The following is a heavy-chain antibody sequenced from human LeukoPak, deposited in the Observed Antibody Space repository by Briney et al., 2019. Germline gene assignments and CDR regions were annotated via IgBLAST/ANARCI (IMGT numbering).Heavy chain of an antibody. Sequence: GGSLRLSCAASGFTVSSNYMSWVRQAPGKGLEWVSVIYSGGNTYYADSVKGRFTISRDNSKNTLYPQMNSLRAEDTAVYYCAGTWNNIIYFHYWGQGTLVTVSS. CDR2: IYSGGNT. J-gene: IGHJ4*02. V-gene: IGHV3-53*01. D-gene: IGHD1/OR15-1a*01. CDR1: GFTVSSNY. CDR3: AGTWNNIIYFHY.